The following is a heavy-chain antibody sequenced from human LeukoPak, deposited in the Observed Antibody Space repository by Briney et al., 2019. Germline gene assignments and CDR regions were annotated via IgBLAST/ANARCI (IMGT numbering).Heavy chain of an antibody. Sequence: GGSLRLSCAASGFTVSSNYMSWVRQAPGKGLEWVSVIYSSGSTYYADSVKGRFTISRDNSKNTLYLQMNSLRAEDTAVYYCARDRYSSRLGAFDIWGQGTMVTVSS. CDR1: GFTVSSNY. CDR2: IYSSGST. V-gene: IGHV3-66*01. CDR3: ARDRYSSRLGAFDI. D-gene: IGHD6-13*01. J-gene: IGHJ3*02.